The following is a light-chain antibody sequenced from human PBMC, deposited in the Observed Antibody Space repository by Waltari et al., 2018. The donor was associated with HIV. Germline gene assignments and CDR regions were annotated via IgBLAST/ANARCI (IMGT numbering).Light chain of an antibody. CDR3: ASLSNSITLVV. J-gene: IGLJ2*01. CDR2: DVK. CDR1: NSDIVASDS. Sequence: QSALSQPASVSGSPGQSVTISCNGTNSDIVASDSVSWYQKFPARVPRLLIDDVKKRPSGVARSCSGSKAANTAALTISGLQPEDEADFYCASLSNSITLVVFGGGTHLTVL. V-gene: IGLV2-14*01.